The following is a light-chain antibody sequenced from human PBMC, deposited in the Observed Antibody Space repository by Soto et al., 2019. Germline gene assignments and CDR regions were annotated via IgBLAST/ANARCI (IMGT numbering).Light chain of an antibody. J-gene: IGLJ1*01. V-gene: IGLV2-14*01. Sequence: QSVLTQPASVSGSPGQSITISCTGTISDIGAYNYVSWYQQYPGKAPELMIYGVTNRPSVFSNRFSGSKTGNTASLTISGLQAEDEADYYCSSYTSSRTLVFGTGTKVTVL. CDR1: ISDIGAYNY. CDR3: SSYTSSRTLV. CDR2: GVT.